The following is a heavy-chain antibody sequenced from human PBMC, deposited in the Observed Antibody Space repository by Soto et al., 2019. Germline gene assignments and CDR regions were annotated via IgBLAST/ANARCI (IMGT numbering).Heavy chain of an antibody. V-gene: IGHV1-18*01. Sequence: ASVKVSCKASGYTFTSYGISWVRQAPGQGLEWMGWISAYNGNTNYAQKLQGRVTMTTDTSTSTAYMELRSLRSDDTAVYYCARDSSGWYRTGWFDPWGQGTLVTVSS. CDR1: GYTFTSYG. CDR3: ARDSSGWYRTGWFDP. CDR2: ISAYNGNT. J-gene: IGHJ5*02. D-gene: IGHD6-19*01.